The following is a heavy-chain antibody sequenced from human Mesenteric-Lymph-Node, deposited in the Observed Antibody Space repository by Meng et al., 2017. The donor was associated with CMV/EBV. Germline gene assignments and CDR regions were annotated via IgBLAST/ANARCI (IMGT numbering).Heavy chain of an antibody. V-gene: IGHV4-34*01. CDR3: ASHIASAGSYWYFDL. CDR2: INHSGST. J-gene: IGHJ2*01. CDR1: GGSFSNYN. D-gene: IGHD6-13*01. Sequence: VYGGSFSNYNWSWIRHPPGKGLEWIGEINHSGSTNYNPSLKSRVTISVDTSKNQFSLKLNSVTAADTAVYYCASHIASAGSYWYFDLWTRGTLVTVSS.